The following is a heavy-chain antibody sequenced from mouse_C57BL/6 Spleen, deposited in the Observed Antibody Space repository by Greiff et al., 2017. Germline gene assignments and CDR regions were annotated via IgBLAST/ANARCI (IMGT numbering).Heavy chain of an antibody. CDR3: ARSWDDKGYYFDY. Sequence: QVQLQQPGAELVMPGASVKLSCKASGYTFTSYWMHWVKQRPGQGLEWIGEIDPSDSYTTYNQKFKGKSTLTVDKSSSTAYMQLSSLTSEDSAVYYCARSWDDKGYYFDYWGQGTTLTVSS. V-gene: IGHV1-69*01. CDR2: IDPSDSYT. CDR1: GYTFTSYW. D-gene: IGHD4-1*01. J-gene: IGHJ2*01.